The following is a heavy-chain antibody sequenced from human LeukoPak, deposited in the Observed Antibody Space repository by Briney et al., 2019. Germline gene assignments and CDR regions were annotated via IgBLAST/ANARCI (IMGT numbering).Heavy chain of an antibody. D-gene: IGHD6-6*01. J-gene: IGHJ4*02. CDR2: IYYSGST. Sequence: PSETLSLTCTVSGGSISSSSYYWGWIRQPPGKGLEWIGSIYYSGSTYYNPSLKSRVTISVDTSKNQFPLKLSSVTAADTAVYYCARADRIAARPGYFDYWGQGTLVTVSS. CDR3: ARADRIAARPGYFDY. CDR1: GGSISSSSYY. V-gene: IGHV4-39*06.